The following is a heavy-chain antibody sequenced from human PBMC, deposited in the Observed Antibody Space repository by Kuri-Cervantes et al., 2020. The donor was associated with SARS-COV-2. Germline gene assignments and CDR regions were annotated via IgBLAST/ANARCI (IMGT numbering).Heavy chain of an antibody. J-gene: IGHJ5*02. V-gene: IGHV3-21*01. CDR3: ARDMDCSSTSCYSGLDP. CDR1: GFSFSIYT. CDR2: INGESDSI. D-gene: IGHD2-2*02. Sequence: GGSLRLSCATSGFSFSIYTMTWVRQVPGKGLEWVSSINGESDSIDYADSMKGRFTISRDNAKNSVSLQMNSLRAEDTAVYYCARDMDCSSTSCYSGLDPWGQGTLVTVSS.